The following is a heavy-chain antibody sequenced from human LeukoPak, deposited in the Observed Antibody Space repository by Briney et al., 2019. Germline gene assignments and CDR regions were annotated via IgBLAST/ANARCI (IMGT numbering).Heavy chain of an antibody. D-gene: IGHD2-2*01. Sequence: ASVKVSCKASGYSFSVYYIQWLRQVPGEGLEWVGWILPNSGDTYYAQKFRGMATMTTDTSIKTAYMELSGLRSGDTGIYFCARPPRDLVSAAPFDYWGQGTLVAVSS. CDR1: GYSFSVYY. CDR2: ILPNSGDT. V-gene: IGHV1-2*02. CDR3: ARPPRDLVSAAPFDY. J-gene: IGHJ4*02.